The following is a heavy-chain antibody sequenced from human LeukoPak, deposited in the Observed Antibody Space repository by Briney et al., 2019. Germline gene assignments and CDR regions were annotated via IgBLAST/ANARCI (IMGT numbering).Heavy chain of an antibody. CDR1: GYTFTSYY. CDR2: INPSGGST. J-gene: IGHJ5*02. V-gene: IGHV1-46*01. CDR3: ARDRGRQKWFQGFDP. D-gene: IGHD3-22*01. Sequence: ASVKVSCKASGYTFTSYYMHWVRQAPGQGLEWMGIINPSGGSTSYAQKFQGRVTMTRDTSTSTVYMELSSLRSEDTALYYCARDRGRQKWFQGFDPWGQGTLVTVSS.